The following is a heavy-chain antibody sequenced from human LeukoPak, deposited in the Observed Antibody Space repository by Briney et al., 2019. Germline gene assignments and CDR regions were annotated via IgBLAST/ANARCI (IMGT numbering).Heavy chain of an antibody. CDR1: GGSISSYY. CDR2: IYYSGST. CDR3: ARTRYFDWLHYYYYYMDV. Sequence: KPSETLSLTCTVSGGSISSYYWSWIRQPPGKGLEWIGYIYYSGSTNYNPSLKSRVTISVDTSKNQFSLKLSSVTAADTAVYYCARTRYFDWLHYYYYYMDVWGKGTTVTISS. V-gene: IGHV4-59*01. D-gene: IGHD3-9*01. J-gene: IGHJ6*03.